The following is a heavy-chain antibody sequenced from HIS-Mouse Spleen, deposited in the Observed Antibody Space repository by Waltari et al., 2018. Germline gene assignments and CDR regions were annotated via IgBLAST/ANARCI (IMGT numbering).Heavy chain of an antibody. J-gene: IGHJ3*02. Sequence: EVQLVESGGGLVQPGRSLRLSCAASGFTFDDYAMHWVRQAPGKGLEWVSGISWNSGSIGYADSVKGRFTISRDNAKNSLYLQMNSLRAEDTALYYCAKDISTTGTHDAFDIWGQGTMVTVSS. D-gene: IGHD1-1*01. CDR2: ISWNSGSI. V-gene: IGHV3-9*01. CDR1: GFTFDDYA. CDR3: AKDISTTGTHDAFDI.